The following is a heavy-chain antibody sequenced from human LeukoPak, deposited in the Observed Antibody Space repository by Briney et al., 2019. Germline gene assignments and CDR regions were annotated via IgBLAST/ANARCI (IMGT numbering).Heavy chain of an antibody. CDR1: GGTFSSYT. CDR3: ARVRAGTTSYYYYGMDV. J-gene: IGHJ6*02. V-gene: IGHV1-69*02. Sequence: ASVKVSYKASGGTFSSYTISWVRQAPGQGLEWMGRIIPILGIANYAQKFQGRVTITADKSTSTAYMELSSLRSEDTAVYYCARVRAGTTSYYYYGMDVWGQGTTVTVSS. CDR2: IIPILGIA. D-gene: IGHD1-1*01.